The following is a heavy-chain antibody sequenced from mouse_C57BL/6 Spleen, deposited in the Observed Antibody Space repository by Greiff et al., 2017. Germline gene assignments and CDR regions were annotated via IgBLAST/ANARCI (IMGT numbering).Heavy chain of an antibody. CDR3: ARGTTVVDWFAY. D-gene: IGHD1-1*01. J-gene: IGHJ3*01. V-gene: IGHV1-55*01. CDR1: GYTFTSYW. CDR2: IYPGSGST. Sequence: VQLKQPGAELVKPGASVKMSCKASGYTFTSYWITWVKQRPGQGLEWIGDIYPGSGSTNYNEKFKSKATLTVDTSSSTAYMQLSSLTSEDSAVYYCARGTTVVDWFAYWGQGTLVTVSA.